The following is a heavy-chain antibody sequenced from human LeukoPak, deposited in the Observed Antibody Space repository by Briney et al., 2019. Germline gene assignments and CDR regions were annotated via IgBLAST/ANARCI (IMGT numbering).Heavy chain of an antibody. Sequence: PGGSLRLSCVVSGFTYSNYWMPWVRQVPGKGPVRVSRINPDGTIIDYADFVRGRFTISRDNAKNLLYLQMNGLRADDTALYYCAKDLSWNTADRWGQGTLVTVSS. J-gene: IGHJ5*02. CDR1: GFTYSNYW. D-gene: IGHD1/OR15-1a*01. CDR3: AKDLSWNTADR. CDR2: INPDGTII. V-gene: IGHV3-74*01.